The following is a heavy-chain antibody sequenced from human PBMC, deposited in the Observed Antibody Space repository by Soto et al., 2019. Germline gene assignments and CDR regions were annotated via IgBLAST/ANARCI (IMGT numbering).Heavy chain of an antibody. CDR1: GLTFSNYG. Sequence: QEQLVESGGGVVQPGTSMRLSCAASGLTFSNYGMHWVRQAPGKGLEWVAVIWYDGVTKFYADSVQGRFSISRDNSKNTLYLQMNRLRAEDTAVYSCATVDNSYGSAFWGQGTLVTVSP. V-gene: IGHV3-33*01. J-gene: IGHJ4*02. CDR3: ATVDNSYGSAF. CDR2: IWYDGVTK. D-gene: IGHD3-10*01.